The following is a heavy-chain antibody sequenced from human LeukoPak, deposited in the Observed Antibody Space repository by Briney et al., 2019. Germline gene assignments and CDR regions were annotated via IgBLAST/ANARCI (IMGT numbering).Heavy chain of an antibody. CDR2: IKGDGSEK. Sequence: GGSLRLSCAASGFTFSRYWMSWVRQAPGKGLEWVANIKGDGSEKYSVDSVKGRFTIYRDNAENSLYLQMNSVRAEDTAVYYCARGGIYIPPYYYYYMDVWGRGTTVTVSS. V-gene: IGHV3-7*01. CDR1: GFTFSRYW. J-gene: IGHJ6*03. D-gene: IGHD3-16*01. CDR3: ARGGIYIPPYYYYYMDV.